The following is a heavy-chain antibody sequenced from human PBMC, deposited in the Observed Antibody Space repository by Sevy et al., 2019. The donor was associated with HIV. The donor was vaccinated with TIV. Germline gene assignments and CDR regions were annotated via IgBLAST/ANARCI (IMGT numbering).Heavy chain of an antibody. D-gene: IGHD2-15*01. CDR2: FDPEDGET. V-gene: IGHV1-24*01. J-gene: IGHJ4*02. Sequence: ASVKVSCKVSGYTLTELSMHWVRQAPGKGLEWMGGFDPEDGETIYAQKFQGRVTMTEDTSTDTAYMELSSLRSEDTAMYYCATTLGYCSGGSCYAEIWGQGTLVTVSS. CDR1: GYTLTELS. CDR3: ATTLGYCSGGSCYAEI.